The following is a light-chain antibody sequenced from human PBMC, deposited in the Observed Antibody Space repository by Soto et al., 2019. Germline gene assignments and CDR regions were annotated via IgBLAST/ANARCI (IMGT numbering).Light chain of an antibody. Sequence: DIVMTQSPLSLPVTPGEPSSISCRSNQSLLHTNGYYYLDWYMQKPGQSPQLLIYLGSNRASGVPDRFSGSGSGTDFTLKISRVEAEDVGVYYCMQALQTPRTFGQGPRWIS. CDR1: QSLLHTNGYYY. J-gene: IGKJ1*01. V-gene: IGKV2-28*01. CDR2: LGS. CDR3: MQALQTPRT.